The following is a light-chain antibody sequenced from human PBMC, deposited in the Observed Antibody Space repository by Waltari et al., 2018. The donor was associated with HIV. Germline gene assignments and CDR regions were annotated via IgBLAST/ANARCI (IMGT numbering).Light chain of an antibody. J-gene: IGLJ3*02. Sequence: QSVLTQPPSTSESPGQWITIPCSGSAANIAIHPVNWFQHVPGTAPKLLIFGSHQRPSGVPDRFSGSKAGTSAALAIRGLQSEDEAEYYCATWDANLNGVVFGGGTKVTVL. CDR1: AANIAIHP. CDR2: GSH. CDR3: ATWDANLNGVV. V-gene: IGLV1-44*01.